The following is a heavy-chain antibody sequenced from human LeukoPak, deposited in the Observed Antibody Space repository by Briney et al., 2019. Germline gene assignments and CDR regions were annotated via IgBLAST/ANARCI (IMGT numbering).Heavy chain of an antibody. CDR3: GXIIAAAGTGILD. D-gene: IGHD6-13*01. J-gene: IGHJ4*02. Sequence: ASVKVSCKASGYTFTSYGISWVRQAPGQGLEWMGWISAYNGNTNYAQKLQGRVTMTTDTSTSTAYMELRSLRSDDTAVYYCGXIIAAAGTGILDWGQGTLVTVSS. CDR2: ISAYNGNT. CDR1: GYTFTSYG. V-gene: IGHV1-18*01.